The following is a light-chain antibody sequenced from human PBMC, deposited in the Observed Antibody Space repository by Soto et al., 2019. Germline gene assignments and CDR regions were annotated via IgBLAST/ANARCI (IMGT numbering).Light chain of an antibody. CDR3: QQFGSSPPT. J-gene: IGKJ1*01. CDR2: DAS. CDR1: QSVSSY. Sequence: EIVLTQSPANLSVSPGEGATLSCRASQSVSSYLAWYQQKPGQAPRLLIYDASNRATGIPARFSGSGSGTDFTLTISSLEPEDFAVYYCQQFGSSPPTFGQGTKVDIK. V-gene: IGKV3-11*01.